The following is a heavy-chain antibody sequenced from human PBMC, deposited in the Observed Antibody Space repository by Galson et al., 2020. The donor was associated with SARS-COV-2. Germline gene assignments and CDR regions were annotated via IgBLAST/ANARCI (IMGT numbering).Heavy chain of an antibody. CDR1: GGSISSYY. Sequence: SETLSLTCTVSGGSISSYYWSWIRQPPGKGLEWIGYIYYSGSTNYNPSLKSRVTISVDTSKNQFSLKLSSVTAADTAVYYCARLKTYTIFGVVTHFDYWGQGTLVTVS. CDR2: IYYSGST. V-gene: IGHV4-59*08. CDR3: ARLKTYTIFGVVTHFDY. J-gene: IGHJ4*02. D-gene: IGHD3-3*01.